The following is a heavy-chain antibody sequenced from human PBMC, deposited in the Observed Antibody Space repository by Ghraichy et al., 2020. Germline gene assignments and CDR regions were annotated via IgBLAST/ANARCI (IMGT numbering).Heavy chain of an antibody. V-gene: IGHV4-59*08. CDR1: GGSISSHY. D-gene: IGHD4-23*01. J-gene: IGHJ4*02. CDR3: ARGGTVVTFDY. CDR2: IYYSGST. Sequence: SETLSLTCTGSGGSISSHYWSWIRQPPGKGLEWIGYIYYSGSTNYNPSLKSRVTISVDTSKNQFSLKLNSVTAADTAVYYCARGGTVVTFDYWGQGTLVTVSS.